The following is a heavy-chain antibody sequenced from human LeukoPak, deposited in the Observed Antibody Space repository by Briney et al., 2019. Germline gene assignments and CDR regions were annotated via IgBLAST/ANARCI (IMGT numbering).Heavy chain of an antibody. Sequence: GGSLRLSCAASGLTFSNYAMSWVRQAPGKGLEWVSGISGSGVNTYYADSVRGRFTISRDNSKNTMYLQMNSLRAEDTAVFYCAKAGPAIAVAGTNRGDAFDIWGQGTMVTVSS. D-gene: IGHD6-19*01. J-gene: IGHJ3*02. CDR2: ISGSGVNT. CDR3: AKAGPAIAVAGTNRGDAFDI. V-gene: IGHV3-23*01. CDR1: GLTFSNYA.